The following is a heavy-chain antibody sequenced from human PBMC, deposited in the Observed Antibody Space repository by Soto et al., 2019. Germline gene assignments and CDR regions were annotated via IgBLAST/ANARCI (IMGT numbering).Heavy chain of an antibody. CDR2: ISYDGSNK. CDR1: GFTFSSYA. V-gene: IGHV3-30-3*01. J-gene: IGHJ6*02. Sequence: QLQLVESGGGVVQPGRSLRLSCAASGFTFSSYAMHWVRQAPGKGLEWVAVISYDGSNKYYADSVKGRFTISRDNSKNTLYLQMNSLRAEDTAVYYCASTMDVWGQGTTVTVSS. CDR3: ASTMDV.